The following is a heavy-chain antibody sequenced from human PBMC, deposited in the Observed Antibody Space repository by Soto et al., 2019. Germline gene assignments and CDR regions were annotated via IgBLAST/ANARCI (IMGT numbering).Heavy chain of an antibody. V-gene: IGHV3-9*01. J-gene: IGHJ6*02. CDR1: GFTFDDYA. D-gene: IGHD5-12*01. Sequence: LRLSCAASGFTFDDYAMHWVRQAPGKGLDWVSGISWNSGSIGYADSVKGRFTISRDNAKNSLYLQMNSLRAEDTALYYCAKGDTADSGYDYHYYYGMDVWGQGTTVTVSS. CDR3: AKGDTADSGYDYHYYYGMDV. CDR2: ISWNSGSI.